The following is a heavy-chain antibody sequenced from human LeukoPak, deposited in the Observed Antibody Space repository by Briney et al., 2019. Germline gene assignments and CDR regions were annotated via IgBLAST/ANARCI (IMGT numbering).Heavy chain of an antibody. CDR3: TTYKQLVKN. CDR1: GFTFGDYA. Sequence: GRSLRLSCTASGFTFGDYAMSWVRRAPGKGLEWVGFIRSKAYGGTTEYAASVKGRFTISRDDSKSIAYLQMNSLKTEDTAVYYCTTYKQLVKNWGQGTLVTVSS. V-gene: IGHV3-49*04. CDR2: IRSKAYGGTT. D-gene: IGHD6-13*01. J-gene: IGHJ4*02.